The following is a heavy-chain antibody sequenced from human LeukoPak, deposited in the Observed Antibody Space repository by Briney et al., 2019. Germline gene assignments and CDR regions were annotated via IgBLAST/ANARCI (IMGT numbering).Heavy chain of an antibody. Sequence: ASVKVSCKASGFTFTSSAMQWVRQARGQRLEWIGWIVVGSGNTNYAQKFQERVTITRDMSTSTAYMELSSLRSEDTAVYYCAAETYYYDSSGYPSLDYWGRGTLVTVSS. CDR2: IVVGSGNT. CDR1: GFTFTSSA. CDR3: AAETYYYDSSGYPSLDY. D-gene: IGHD3-22*01. V-gene: IGHV1-58*02. J-gene: IGHJ4*02.